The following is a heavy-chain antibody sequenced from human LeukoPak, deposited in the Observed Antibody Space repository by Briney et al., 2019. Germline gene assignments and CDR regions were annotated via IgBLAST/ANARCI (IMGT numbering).Heavy chain of an antibody. V-gene: IGHV3-30-3*01. CDR2: ISYDGSNK. D-gene: IGHD6-13*01. CDR1: RFTFSSYA. CDR3: ARGLQLVPLYYFDY. Sequence: GRSLRLSCAASRFTFSSYAMHWVRQAPGKGLEWVAVISYDGSNKYYADSVKGRFTISRDNSKNTLYLQMNSLRAEDTAVYYCARGLQLVPLYYFDYWGQGTLVTVSS. J-gene: IGHJ4*02.